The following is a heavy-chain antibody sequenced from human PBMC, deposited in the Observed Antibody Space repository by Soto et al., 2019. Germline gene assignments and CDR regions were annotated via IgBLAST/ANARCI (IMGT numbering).Heavy chain of an antibody. CDR2: ISGNGDNT. Sequence: PGGSLRLSCAASGFTFSGYVMTWVRQAPGKGLEWVSGISGNGDNTNYADSMKGRVTISRDNSKNTLNLQMSNLRADDTAVYYCAKGRTMIRVLAFDYWGQGTLVTVSS. J-gene: IGHJ4*02. CDR1: GFTFSGYV. D-gene: IGHD3-10*01. CDR3: AKGRTMIRVLAFDY. V-gene: IGHV3-23*01.